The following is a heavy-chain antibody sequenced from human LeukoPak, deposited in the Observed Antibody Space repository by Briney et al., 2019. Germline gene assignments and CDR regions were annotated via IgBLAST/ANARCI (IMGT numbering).Heavy chain of an antibody. Sequence: PGRSLRLSCAASGFTFSSYGMHWVRQAPGKGLEWVAVIWYDGSNKYYADSVKGRFTISRDDSKNTLYLQMNSLRAEDTAVYYCAKGLPGIVGIDYWGQGTLVTVSS. CDR1: GFTFSSYG. V-gene: IGHV3-33*06. CDR2: IWYDGSNK. CDR3: AKGLPGIVGIDY. D-gene: IGHD2/OR15-2a*01. J-gene: IGHJ4*02.